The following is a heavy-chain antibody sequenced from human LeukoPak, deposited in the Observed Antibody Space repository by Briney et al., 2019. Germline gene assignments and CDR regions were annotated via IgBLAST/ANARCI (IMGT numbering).Heavy chain of an antibody. CDR1: GFTFRNYA. J-gene: IGHJ4*02. CDR2: ISGSGGTT. Sequence: GGSLRLFCTASGFTFRNYAMTWVRQAPGKGLEWVSTISGSGGTTYYADSVQGRLSISRDNSKNTLSLQMNSLRAEDTAVYYCAKPSSIVIVPTALQGSLDYWGQGALVTVSS. V-gene: IGHV3-23*01. CDR3: AKPSSIVIVPTALQGSLDY. D-gene: IGHD2/OR15-2a*01.